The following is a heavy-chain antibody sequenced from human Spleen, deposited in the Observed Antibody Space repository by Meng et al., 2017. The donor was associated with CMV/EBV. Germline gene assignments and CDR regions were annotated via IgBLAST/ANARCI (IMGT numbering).Heavy chain of an antibody. D-gene: IGHD5-18*01. CDR3: TRFGGYGYGDDY. CDR2: IRTKGYGGTT. CDR1: GFTFGDYV. V-gene: IGHV3-49*04. Sequence: GSLKISCTCSGFTFGDYVMSWVRQAPGKGLEWVGFIRTKGYGGTTEYAASVKGRFTFSRDDSKSIAYLQMNSLKTEDTAVYYCTRFGGYGYGDDYWGQGTLVTVSS. J-gene: IGHJ4*02.